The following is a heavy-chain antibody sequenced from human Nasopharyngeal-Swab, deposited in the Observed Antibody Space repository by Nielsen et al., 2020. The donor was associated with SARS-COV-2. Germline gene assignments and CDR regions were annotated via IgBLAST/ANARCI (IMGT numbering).Heavy chain of an antibody. J-gene: IGHJ4*02. Sequence: GESLKISCAASGFTFSSYAMHWARQAPGKGLEWVAVISYDGSNKYYADSVKGRFTISRDNSKNTLYLQMNSLRAEDTAVYYCARDCGGDCYYFDYWGQGTLVTVSS. CDR3: ARDCGGDCYYFDY. CDR1: GFTFSSYA. V-gene: IGHV3-30-3*01. D-gene: IGHD2-21*02. CDR2: ISYDGSNK.